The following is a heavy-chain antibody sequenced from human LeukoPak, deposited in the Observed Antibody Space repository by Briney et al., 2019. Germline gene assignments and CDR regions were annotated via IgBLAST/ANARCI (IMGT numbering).Heavy chain of an antibody. V-gene: IGHV3-30*18. Sequence: PGGSLRLSCAASGFTFSSYGMHWVRQAPGKGLEWVAVISYDGSNKYYADSVKGRFTISRDNSKNTLYLQMNSLRAEDTAVYYCAKMYGSGSWFSSWFDPWGQGTLVTVSS. D-gene: IGHD3-10*01. CDR1: GFTFSSYG. J-gene: IGHJ5*02. CDR2: ISYDGSNK. CDR3: AKMYGSGSWFSSWFDP.